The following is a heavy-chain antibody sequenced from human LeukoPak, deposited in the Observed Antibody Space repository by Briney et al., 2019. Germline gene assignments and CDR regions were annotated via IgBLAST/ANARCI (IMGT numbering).Heavy chain of an antibody. J-gene: IGHJ6*03. CDR1: GFTFSSYD. CDR3: ARASVYYGSGRSYYMDV. V-gene: IGHV3-13*01. D-gene: IGHD3-10*01. Sequence: PGGSLRLSCAASGFTFSSYDMHWVRHATGKGLEWVSAIGTAGDTYYPGSVKGRFTISRENAKDSLYLQMNSLRAGDTAVYYCARASVYYGSGRSYYMDVWGKGTTVTVSS. CDR2: IGTAGDT.